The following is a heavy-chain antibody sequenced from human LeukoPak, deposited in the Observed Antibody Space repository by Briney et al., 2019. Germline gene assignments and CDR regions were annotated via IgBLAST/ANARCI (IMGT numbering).Heavy chain of an antibody. V-gene: IGHV3-30*02. Sequence: QAGGSLRLSCAGSGFTFSSYGMHWVRQAPGKGLEWVALVWYGGSKKYYADSVKGRFTISRDNSNNTLYLQMNSLRAEETALYYCAKDGCSGRSCYEFEYWGQGTLVTVSS. D-gene: IGHD2-15*01. J-gene: IGHJ4*02. CDR1: GFTFSSYG. CDR3: AKDGCSGRSCYEFEY. CDR2: VWYGGSKK.